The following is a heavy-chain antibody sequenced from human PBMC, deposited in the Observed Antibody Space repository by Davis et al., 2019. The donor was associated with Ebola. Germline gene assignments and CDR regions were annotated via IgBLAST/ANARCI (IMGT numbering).Heavy chain of an antibody. V-gene: IGHV3-15*07. J-gene: IGHJ3*02. CDR2: IKSKADGGTT. D-gene: IGHD3-22*01. Sequence: GGSLRLSCATSGVTNSWINWVRQAPGRGLEWVGRIKSKADGGTTDYAASVKDRFIISRDESQNALFLQMNSLKTEDTAVYYCTAEDSSGCLDIWGQGTMVIVSS. CDR1: GVTNSW. CDR3: TAEDSSGCLDI.